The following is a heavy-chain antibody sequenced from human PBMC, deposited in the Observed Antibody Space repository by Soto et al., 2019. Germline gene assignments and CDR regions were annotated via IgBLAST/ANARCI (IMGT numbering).Heavy chain of an antibody. CDR3: ARAMRDYCNDGGSSYQYFQH. CDR2: IYNSGSA. CDR1: DASIISDY. D-gene: IGHD2-15*01. Sequence: QVQLQESGPGLVKPSENLSLACIVSDASIISDYWSWIRQPPGKGLEWIGYIYNSGSAKYNPSLKSRLSISLDTSKSQFTLKLRSVTAADTAVYYCARAMRDYCNDGGSSYQYFQHWGQGTLVTVSS. V-gene: IGHV4-4*09. J-gene: IGHJ1*01.